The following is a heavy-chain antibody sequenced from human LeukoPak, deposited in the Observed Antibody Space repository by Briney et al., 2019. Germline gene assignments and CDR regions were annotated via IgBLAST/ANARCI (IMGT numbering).Heavy chain of an antibody. D-gene: IGHD6-13*01. Sequence: ASVKVSCKASGYTFTSYGISWVRQAPGQGLEWMGLISAYNGNTNYAQKLQGRVTMTTDTSTSTAYMELRSLRSDDTAVYYCARERCIAAAYCGGSGDYWGQGTLVTVSS. J-gene: IGHJ4*02. CDR2: ISAYNGNT. CDR3: ARERCIAAAYCGGSGDY. V-gene: IGHV1-18*01. CDR1: GYTFTSYG.